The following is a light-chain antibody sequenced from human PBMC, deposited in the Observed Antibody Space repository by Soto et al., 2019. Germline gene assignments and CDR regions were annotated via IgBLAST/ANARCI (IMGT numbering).Light chain of an antibody. J-gene: IGLJ1*01. V-gene: IGLV2-14*03. CDR2: HVS. CDR1: MSDVGRYNY. CDR3: KSYAGTSTSYI. Sequence: QSVLTQPASVSGSPGQSITISCTGTMSDVGRYNYVSWYQQYPGKAPKAMIYHVSNRPSGVSNRFSGSKSGNTASLTISGLQAEYEADYYCKSYAGTSTSYIFGTGTKVTVL.